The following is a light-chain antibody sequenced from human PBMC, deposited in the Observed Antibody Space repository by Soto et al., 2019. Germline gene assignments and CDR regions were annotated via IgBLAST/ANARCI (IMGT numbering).Light chain of an antibody. CDR1: QSVRSD. V-gene: IGKV3-15*01. J-gene: IGKJ1*01. CDR3: QQYNNWWT. CDR2: GAS. Sequence: EIVMTQSPATLSVSPGERATLSCRASQSVRSDLVWYQQKPGQAPRLLIYGASTRATAIPARYSGSGSGTEFTLTISSLQFDDSAVYYCQQYNNWWTFGQRSMVDI.